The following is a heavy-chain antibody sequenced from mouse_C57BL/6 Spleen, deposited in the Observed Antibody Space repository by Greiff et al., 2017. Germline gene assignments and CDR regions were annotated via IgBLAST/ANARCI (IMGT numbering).Heavy chain of an antibody. J-gene: IGHJ1*03. Sequence: LQQSGPELVKPGASVKISCKASGYSFTDYNMNWVKQSNGKSLEWIGVINPNYGTTSYNQKFKGKATLTVDQSSSTAYMQLNSLTSEDSAVYYCARSITTVVATNWYFDVWGTGTTVTVSS. D-gene: IGHD1-1*01. V-gene: IGHV1-39*01. CDR2: INPNYGTT. CDR3: ARSITTVVATNWYFDV. CDR1: GYSFTDYN.